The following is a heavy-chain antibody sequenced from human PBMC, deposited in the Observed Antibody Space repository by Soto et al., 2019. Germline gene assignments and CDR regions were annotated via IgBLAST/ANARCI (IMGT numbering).Heavy chain of an antibody. J-gene: IGHJ5*02. CDR1: GGTFSSYA. CDR2: IIPIFGTA. Sequence: VASVKVSCKASGGTFSSYAISWVRQAPGQGLEWMGGIIPIFGTANYAQKFQGRVTITADESTSTAYMELSSLRSEDTAVYYCARGRRGSYYDFWSGYYNWFDPWGQGTLVTVSS. D-gene: IGHD3-3*01. CDR3: ARGRRGSYYDFWSGYYNWFDP. V-gene: IGHV1-69*13.